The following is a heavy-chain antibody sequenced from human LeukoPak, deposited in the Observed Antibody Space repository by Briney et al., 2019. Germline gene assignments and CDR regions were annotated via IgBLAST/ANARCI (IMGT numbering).Heavy chain of an antibody. V-gene: IGHV1-24*01. J-gene: IGHJ3*02. D-gene: IGHD2-15*01. CDR3: AKPQHILVVGDAFDI. CDR1: GHTLTKLS. Sequence: ASVKVSCKVSGHTLTKLSIQWVRQAPGKGLEWMGGFDPEDGEAIYAQNFQGRVTMTEDTSTDTAYMELRSLRSDDTAVYYCAKPQHILVVGDAFDIWGQGTMVTVSS. CDR2: FDPEDGEA.